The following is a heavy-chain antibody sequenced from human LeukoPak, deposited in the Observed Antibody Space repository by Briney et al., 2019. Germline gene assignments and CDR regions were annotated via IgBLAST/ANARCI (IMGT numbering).Heavy chain of an antibody. CDR3: ARSSGDY. D-gene: IGHD3-10*01. V-gene: IGHV3-48*01. J-gene: IGHJ4*02. CDR2: ISDSGTTI. Sequence: GGSLRLSCAASGFTFSSYSMNWVRQAPGKGLEWVSYISDSGTTIYYADSVKGRFTISRHNSKNTLYLQMNSLRAEDTAVYYCARSSGDYWGQGALVTVSS. CDR1: GFTFSSYS.